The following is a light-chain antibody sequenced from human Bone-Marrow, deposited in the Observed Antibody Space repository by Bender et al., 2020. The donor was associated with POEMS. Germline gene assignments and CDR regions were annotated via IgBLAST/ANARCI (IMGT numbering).Light chain of an antibody. V-gene: IGLV3-1*01. CDR2: QDT. J-gene: IGLJ3*02. Sequence: SYELTQSPSVSVSPGQTASITCSGNNLGNKYVCWYQQKPGQSPVLVIFQDTKRPSGVPDRFSGSNSVNTATLTISGAQAMDEADYYCQTWDSSTAVFGGGTKLTVL. CDR1: NLGNKY. CDR3: QTWDSSTAV.